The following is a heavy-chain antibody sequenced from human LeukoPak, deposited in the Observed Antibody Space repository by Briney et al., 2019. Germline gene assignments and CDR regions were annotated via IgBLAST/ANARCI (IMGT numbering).Heavy chain of an antibody. CDR1: GFTFSSYG. D-gene: IGHD2-2*01. CDR2: IRYDGSNK. Sequence: PGGSLRLSCAASGFTFSSYGMHWVRQAPGKGLGWVAFIRYDGSNKYYADSVKGRFTISRDSSKNTLYVQMNSLRDEDTAVYYCAKGGYIVVNWFDPWGQGTLVTVSS. J-gene: IGHJ5*02. CDR3: AKGGYIVVNWFDP. V-gene: IGHV3-30*02.